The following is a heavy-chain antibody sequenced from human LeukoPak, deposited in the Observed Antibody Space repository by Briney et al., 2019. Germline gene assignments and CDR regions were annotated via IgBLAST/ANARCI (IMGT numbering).Heavy chain of an antibody. CDR1: EFTFSSYA. CDR3: ARDVSYNSLDY. D-gene: IGHD6-13*01. CDR2: VWYDGSKK. J-gene: IGHJ4*02. Sequence: GGSLRLSCAASEFTFSSYAMHWVRQAPGKGLEWVAVVWYDGSKKYYADSVKGRSTISRDNSKNTLYLEMNSLRAEDTAVYYCARDVSYNSLDYWGQGTLVTVSS. V-gene: IGHV3-33*08.